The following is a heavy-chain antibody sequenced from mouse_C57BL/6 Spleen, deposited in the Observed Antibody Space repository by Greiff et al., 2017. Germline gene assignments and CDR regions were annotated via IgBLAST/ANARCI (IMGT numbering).Heavy chain of an antibody. CDR1: GFNIKDYY. Sequence: VQLQQSGAELVRPGASVKLSCTASGFNIKDYYMHWVKQRPEQGLQWIGRLAPEDGDTDYAPKFQGKAAITADTSSNTASLQLISLTSEDTAVYYCAKNWDGDYAMDYWGQGTSVTGSS. J-gene: IGHJ4*01. D-gene: IGHD4-1*01. CDR2: LAPEDGDT. V-gene: IGHV14-1*01. CDR3: AKNWDGDYAMDY.